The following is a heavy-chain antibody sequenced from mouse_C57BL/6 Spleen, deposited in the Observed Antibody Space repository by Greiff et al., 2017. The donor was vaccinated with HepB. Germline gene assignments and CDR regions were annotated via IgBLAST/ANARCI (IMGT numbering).Heavy chain of an antibody. J-gene: IGHJ3*01. V-gene: IGHV1-50*01. D-gene: IGHD1-2*01. CDR3: ARMGLRPGFAY. CDR1: GYTFTSYW. CDR2: IDPSDSYT. Sequence: QVQLQQPGAELVKPGASVKLSCKASGYTFTSYWMQWVKQRPGQGLEWIGEIDPSDSYTNYNQKFKGKATLTVDTASSTAYMQLSSLTSEDSAVYYCARMGLRPGFAYWGQGTLVTVSA.